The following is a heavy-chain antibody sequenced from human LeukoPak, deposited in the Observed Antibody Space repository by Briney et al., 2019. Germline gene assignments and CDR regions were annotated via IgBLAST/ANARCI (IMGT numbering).Heavy chain of an antibody. CDR2: INPDGSST. CDR1: GFTFSTYW. V-gene: IGHV3-74*01. D-gene: IGHD1-14*01. J-gene: IGHJ4*02. CDR3: ARDPRYDRGDY. Sequence: GGSLRLSCAASGFTFSTYWMHWVRQAPGKGLVWVSRINPDGSSTNYADSVKGRFTISRDNAKNTLYLQMNSLRAEDTALYYCARDPRYDRGDYWGPGTLVTVSS.